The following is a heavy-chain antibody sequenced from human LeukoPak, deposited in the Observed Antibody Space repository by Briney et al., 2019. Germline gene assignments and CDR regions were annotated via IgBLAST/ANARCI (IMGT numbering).Heavy chain of an antibody. CDR2: INRNGDNT. CDR1: GFTFSSYW. CDR3: ARGFRNGPFDC. V-gene: IGHV3-20*04. D-gene: IGHD2-8*01. Sequence: GGSLRLSCAASGFTFSSYWMSWVRQAPGKGLEWVSGINRNGDNTDYADSVKGRFTISRDNAKNSHFLQMNSLRVEDTAFYYCARGFRNGPFDCWGQGTLVTVSS. J-gene: IGHJ4*02.